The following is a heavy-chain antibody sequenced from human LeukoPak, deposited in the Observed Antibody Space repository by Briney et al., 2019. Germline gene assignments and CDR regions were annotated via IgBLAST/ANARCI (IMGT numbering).Heavy chain of an antibody. D-gene: IGHD2-2*01. CDR2: VGISSGNT. Sequence: GGSLRLSCAASGFTFSDYSMNWVRQAPGKGLEWISYVGISSGNTKYADSVKGRLTISGDKAKNSLYLQMNSLRVEDTAVYYCARDTKYAFDNWGQGTLVTVSS. V-gene: IGHV3-48*01. J-gene: IGHJ4*02. CDR3: ARDTKYAFDN. CDR1: GFTFSDYS.